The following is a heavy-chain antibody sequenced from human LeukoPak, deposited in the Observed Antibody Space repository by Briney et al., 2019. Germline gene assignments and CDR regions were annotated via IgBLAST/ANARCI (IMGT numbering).Heavy chain of an antibody. CDR2: INTESTST. CDR3: ARDLWFGESHYMDV. J-gene: IGHJ6*03. CDR1: GFTFRSYW. Sequence: GGSLRLSCAASGFTFRSYWMSWVRQAPGKGLVWVSRINTESTSTSYADSVKGRFTISRDNSKNTLYLQMNSLRAEDTAVYYCARDLWFGESHYMDVWGKGTTVTISS. V-gene: IGHV3-74*01. D-gene: IGHD3-10*01.